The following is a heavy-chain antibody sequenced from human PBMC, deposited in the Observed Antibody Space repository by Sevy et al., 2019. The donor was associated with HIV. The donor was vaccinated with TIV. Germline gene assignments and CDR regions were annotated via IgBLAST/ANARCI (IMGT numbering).Heavy chain of an antibody. J-gene: IGHJ4*02. CDR3: ARAGTGSYRAYFDH. V-gene: IGHV3-53*01. CDR2: LYSGGSK. D-gene: IGHD1-26*01. Sequence: GGALRLSCAASEFTVSSSYMSWVRQAPGKVLEWVSILYSGGSKYYEASVQGGFAVSRDNSKNTLYLQMNSLRAEDTAVYYCARAGTGSYRAYFDHWGQGTLVTVSS. CDR1: EFTVSSSY.